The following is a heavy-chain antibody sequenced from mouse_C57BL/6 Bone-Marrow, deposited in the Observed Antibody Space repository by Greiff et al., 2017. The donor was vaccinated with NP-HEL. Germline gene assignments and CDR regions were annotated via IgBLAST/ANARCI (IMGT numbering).Heavy chain of an antibody. CDR2: ISDGGSYT. V-gene: IGHV5-4*01. CDR3: ARDPAIYYDRAWFAY. Sequence: EVNLVESGGGLVKPGGSLKLSCAASGLTFSSYAMSWVRQTPEKRLEWVATISDGGSYTYYPDNVKGRFTISRDNAKNNLYLQMSHLKSEDTAMYYCARDPAIYYDRAWFAYWGQGTLVTVSA. J-gene: IGHJ3*01. CDR1: GLTFSSYA. D-gene: IGHD2-4*01.